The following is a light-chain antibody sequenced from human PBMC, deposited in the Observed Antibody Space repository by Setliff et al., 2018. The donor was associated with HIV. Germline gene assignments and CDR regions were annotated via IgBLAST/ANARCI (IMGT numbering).Light chain of an antibody. CDR3: CSYAGSSNWV. V-gene: IGLV2-11*01. J-gene: IGLJ3*02. CDR2: DVS. CDR1: SGDVGGYNY. Sequence: VSGSPGQSVTISCTGTSGDVGGYNYVSWYQQHPGKAPKLMIYDVSKRPSGVPDRFSGSKSGNTASLTISGLQAEDETDYYCCSYAGSSNWVFGGGTKVTVL.